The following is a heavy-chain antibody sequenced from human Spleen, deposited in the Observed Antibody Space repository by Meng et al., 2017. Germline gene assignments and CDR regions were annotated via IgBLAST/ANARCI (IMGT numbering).Heavy chain of an antibody. V-gene: IGHV4-34*01. CDR1: GGSFSDYY. D-gene: IGHD4-11*01. CDR3: ARGPTTMAHDFDY. CDR2: INHSGST. J-gene: IGHJ4*02. Sequence: VPLQQVGAGLLKPSETLSLTCVVSGGSFSDYYWSCIRQPPGKGLEWIGEINHSGSTNYNPSLESRATISVDTSQNNLSLKLSSVTAADSAVYYCARGPTTMAHDFDYWGQGTLVTVSS.